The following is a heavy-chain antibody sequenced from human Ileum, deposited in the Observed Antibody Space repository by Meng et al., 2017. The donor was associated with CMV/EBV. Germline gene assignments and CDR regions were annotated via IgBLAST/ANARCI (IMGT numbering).Heavy chain of an antibody. V-gene: IGHV3-72*01. J-gene: IGHJ5*02. CDR1: GFALNAYY. D-gene: IGHD3-3*01. CDR2: IRNKAQGYST. CDR3: SDLGLAPLDP. Sequence: GGSLRLSCAGTGFALNAYYVDWVRQAPGKGLEWIGQIRNKAQGYSTQYAAAVRGRFRLSRDESKNSVDLQMNSLRIEDTGVYYCSDLGLAPLDPWGQGTLVTVSS.